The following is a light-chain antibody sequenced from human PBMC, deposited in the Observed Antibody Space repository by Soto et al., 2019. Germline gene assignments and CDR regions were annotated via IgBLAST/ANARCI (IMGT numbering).Light chain of an antibody. Sequence: IQLTQAPSSLYASVGDIVNITCRASQGISSFLAWYQQKPWKAPKILIYGASTLQSGVPSRFSGSGSGTDFTRTIGSVQPEDFATYYCPQLKSFPIPFGPGKKVDIK. CDR3: PQLKSFPIP. CDR2: GAS. CDR1: QGISSF. V-gene: IGKV1-9*01. J-gene: IGKJ3*01.